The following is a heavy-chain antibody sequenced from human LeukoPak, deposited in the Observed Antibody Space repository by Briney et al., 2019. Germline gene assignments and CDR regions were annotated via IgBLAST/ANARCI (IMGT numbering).Heavy chain of an antibody. CDR2: ISAYNGNT. CDR1: GYTFTSYG. CDR3: AREDPFEYSSSSYGY. D-gene: IGHD6-6*01. Sequence: GASVTVSCKASGYTFTSYGISWVRQAPGQGLEWMGWISAYNGNTNYAQKLQGRVTMTTDTSTSTAYMELRSLRSDDTAVYYCAREDPFEYSSSSYGYWGQGTLVTVSS. J-gene: IGHJ4*02. V-gene: IGHV1-18*01.